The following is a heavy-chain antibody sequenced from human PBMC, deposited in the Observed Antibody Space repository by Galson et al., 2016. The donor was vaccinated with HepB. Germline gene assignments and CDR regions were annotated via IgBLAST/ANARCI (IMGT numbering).Heavy chain of an antibody. D-gene: IGHD1-1*01. CDR1: GDSVSGTNYY. CDR3: ARGRYRLDQ. CDR2: IYYTGSS. J-gene: IGHJ4*02. Sequence: ETLSLTCSASGDSVSGTNYYWTWIRQPPGKGLEWIGYIYYTGSSNFSPSLKSRITMSVDTSKNQFSLRLSSVTAADTAVYFCARGRYRLDQWGQGTLVTVSS. V-gene: IGHV4-61*01.